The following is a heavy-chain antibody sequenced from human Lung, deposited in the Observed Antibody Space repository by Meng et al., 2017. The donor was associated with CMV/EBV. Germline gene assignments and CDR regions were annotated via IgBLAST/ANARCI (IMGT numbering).Heavy chain of an antibody. V-gene: IGHV3-20*04. J-gene: IGHJ1*01. D-gene: IGHD6-19*01. CDR3: AVMGSAWFGRSYVRN. CDR1: GFIFDNHG. CDR2: INWNGDTI. Sequence: SXAASGFIFDNHGMTWVRQAPGKGLEWVSGINWNGDTIGYADSVKGRFTISRDNAKNSLYLQMNRLRAEDTALYYCAVMGSAWFGRSYVRNWGQGTLVTVSS.